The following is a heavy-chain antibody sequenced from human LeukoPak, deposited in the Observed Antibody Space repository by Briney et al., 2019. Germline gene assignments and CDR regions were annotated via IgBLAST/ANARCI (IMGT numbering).Heavy chain of an antibody. CDR1: GFTFSSYW. CDR2: IKKDGSEK. J-gene: IGHJ3*02. V-gene: IGHV3-7*01. CDR3: ARDWYDNSDAFDI. Sequence: GGSLRLSCAASGFTFSSYWMSWVRQAPGKGLEWVANIKKDGSEKYYVDSVKGRFTISRDNAKTSLYLQMNSLRAVDTAVYFCARDWYDNSDAFDIWGQGTMVTVSS. D-gene: IGHD3-9*01.